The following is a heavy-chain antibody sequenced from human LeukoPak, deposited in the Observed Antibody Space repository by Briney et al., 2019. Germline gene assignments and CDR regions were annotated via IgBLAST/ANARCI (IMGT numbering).Heavy chain of an antibody. CDR2: ISVGALTT. CDR1: GFTFSSYP. J-gene: IGHJ3*01. CDR3: AKERATYHWNYIHPFDV. D-gene: IGHD1-7*01. Sequence: RPGGSLRLSCAASGFTFSSYPVSWVRQTPGKGLEWVSRISVGALTTDYTDSVKGRFTISRDNSKNTLYLQMNSLRAEDAAVYYYAKERATYHWNYIHPFDVWGRGTVITVSS. V-gene: IGHV3-23*01.